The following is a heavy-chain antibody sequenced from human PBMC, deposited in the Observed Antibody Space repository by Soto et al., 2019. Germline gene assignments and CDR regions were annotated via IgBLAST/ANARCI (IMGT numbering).Heavy chain of an antibody. Sequence: EVQLVESGGGWVQPGGSLRLYCAASGFTFSDYYMDWVRQAPGKGLEWVGRIRNKAASHTTEYAASVKGRFTISRDDSKNSLYLRLNSLKSEDTAVYYCARGKKSFDLWGQGTLVTVSS. CDR1: GFTFSDYY. CDR2: IRNKAASHTT. CDR3: ARGKKSFDL. J-gene: IGHJ4*02. V-gene: IGHV3-72*01.